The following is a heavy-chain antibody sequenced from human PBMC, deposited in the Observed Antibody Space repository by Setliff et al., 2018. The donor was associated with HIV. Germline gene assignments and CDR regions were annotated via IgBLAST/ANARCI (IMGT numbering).Heavy chain of an antibody. D-gene: IGHD2-2*01. CDR3: ARGESTTWDLAEYFQH. CDR2: VYYTGTS. V-gene: IGHV4-31*03. CDR1: GVSVSSGGYY. Sequence: PSETLSLTCTVSGVSVSSGGYYWSWIRQHPGKGLEWIGYVYYTGTSYFNPPLKSRITISVDTSKNHFSLKLGFVTAADTAVYYCARGESTTWDLAEYFQHWGHGTLVTVSS. J-gene: IGHJ1*01.